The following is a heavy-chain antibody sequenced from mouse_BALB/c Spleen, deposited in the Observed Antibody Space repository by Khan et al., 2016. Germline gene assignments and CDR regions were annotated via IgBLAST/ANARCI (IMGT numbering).Heavy chain of an antibody. V-gene: IGHV3-8*02. CDR3: ARSDFWYFDV. Sequence: EVQLQESGPSLVKPSQTLSLTCSVTGDSITSGYWNWIRQCPGNKLEYMGYISYSGSTYYNPPLNSRISIIRDTSKNQHYLQLISGITEDAATYYCARSDFWYFDVWGAGTTVTVSS. J-gene: IGHJ1*01. CDR1: GDSITSGY. CDR2: ISYSGST.